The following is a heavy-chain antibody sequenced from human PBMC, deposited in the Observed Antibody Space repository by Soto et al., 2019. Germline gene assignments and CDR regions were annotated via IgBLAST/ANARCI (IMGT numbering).Heavy chain of an antibody. CDR3: ARLVSLLQPIDS. D-gene: IGHD2-2*01. Sequence: GESLKISCQTSGYTFTNYWIGWVRQMPGGGLEWLGLIFPRDFDVRYSPSFEGQFTISADTSTATAFLQSRSLEASDSALYFCARLVSLLQPIDSWGQGTTVTVSS. V-gene: IGHV5-51*01. CDR2: IFPRDFDV. J-gene: IGHJ5*01. CDR1: GYTFTNYW.